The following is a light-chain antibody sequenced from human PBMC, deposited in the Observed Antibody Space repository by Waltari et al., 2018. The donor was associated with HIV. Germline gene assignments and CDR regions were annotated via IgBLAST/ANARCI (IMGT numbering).Light chain of an antibody. CDR2: DDD. CDR3: QSFETGTQV. V-gene: IGLV6-57*03. Sequence: KFMLTQPHSMSESPGKTVTISCTRTSGSIDSNYVQWFQQRPGSAPTTAIFDDDRRPSGVPARFSGSIDKSSNSAALTISGLRPEDEADYYCQSFETGTQVFGGGTKLTVL. CDR1: SGSIDSNY. J-gene: IGLJ3*02.